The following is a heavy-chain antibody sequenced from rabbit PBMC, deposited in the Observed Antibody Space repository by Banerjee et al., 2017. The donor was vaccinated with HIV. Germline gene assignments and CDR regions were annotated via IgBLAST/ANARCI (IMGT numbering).Heavy chain of an antibody. CDR2: IATNSDT. Sequence: QSLEESGGDLVKPGASLTLTCTASGFSFSSSYWICWVRQAPGKGLEWIACIATNSDTWYASWGNGRFTISKTSSTTVTLQMTSLTAADTATYFCARRTAGSAYDLWGQGTLVTVS. J-gene: IGHJ3*01. V-gene: IGHV1S40*01. D-gene: IGHD6-1*01. CDR1: GFSFSSSYW. CDR3: ARRTAGSAYDL.